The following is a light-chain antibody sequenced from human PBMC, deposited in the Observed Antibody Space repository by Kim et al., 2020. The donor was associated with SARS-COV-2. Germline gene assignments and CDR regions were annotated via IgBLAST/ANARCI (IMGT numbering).Light chain of an antibody. J-gene: IGKJ4*01. CDR3: QQRYNWPLT. V-gene: IGKV3-11*01. CDR2: DAS. Sequence: LAPGASATPSCRASQRVPGSLAWYQQKPGQAPRLLIYDASSRATGIPARFSGSGSGTDFTLTISSLEPEDFAVYYCQQRYNWPLTFGGGTKVDIK. CDR1: QRVPGS.